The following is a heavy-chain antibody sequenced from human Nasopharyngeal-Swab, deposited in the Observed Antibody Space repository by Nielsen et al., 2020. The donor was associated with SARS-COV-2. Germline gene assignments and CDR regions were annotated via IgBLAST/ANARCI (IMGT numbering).Heavy chain of an antibody. Sequence: GESLKISCAASGFTFTSYAMHWVRPAPGKGLEWVAIIWYDGSNEYYADSAKGRFTISRDNSNNTLYLQMSSLRADDTAVYYCARGASPYNWNYLAYFDYWGQGTLVTVSS. CDR1: GFTFTSYA. D-gene: IGHD1-1*01. J-gene: IGHJ4*02. CDR3: ARGASPYNWNYLAYFDY. CDR2: IWYDGSNE. V-gene: IGHV3-33*01.